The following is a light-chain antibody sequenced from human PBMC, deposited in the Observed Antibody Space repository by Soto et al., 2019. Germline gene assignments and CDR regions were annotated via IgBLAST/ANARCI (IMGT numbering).Light chain of an antibody. CDR1: QSVSNS. Sequence: EIVLTQSPATLSLSPGERATLSCRASQSVSNSLAWYQQKPGQAPRLLIYDASNRATDIPARFSGSGSGTDFTLTISSLEPEDFAVYYCQQRGNWPLTFGGGTMVEIK. CDR2: DAS. J-gene: IGKJ4*01. CDR3: QQRGNWPLT. V-gene: IGKV3-11*01.